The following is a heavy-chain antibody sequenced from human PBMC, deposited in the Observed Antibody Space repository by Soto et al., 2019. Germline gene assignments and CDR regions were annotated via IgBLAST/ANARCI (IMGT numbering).Heavy chain of an antibody. CDR1: VV. V-gene: IGHV2-5*02. D-gene: IGHD6-19*01. J-gene: IGHJ3*01. Sequence: VVVGWLRQPPGRALEWLAIVYWDGDKRYTPSLKARLTVSTDNSKNQVVITLTNVEPVETARYYCSQKIALAGSYDRGGPGKLVTVS. CDR3: SQKIALAGSYDR. CDR2: VYWDGDK.